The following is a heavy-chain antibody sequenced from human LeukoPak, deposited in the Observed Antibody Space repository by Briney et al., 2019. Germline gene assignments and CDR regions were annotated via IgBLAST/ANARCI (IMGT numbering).Heavy chain of an antibody. V-gene: IGHV4-59*01. CDR3: ARAGAARPPYGMDV. CDR2: IYYSGST. D-gene: IGHD6-6*01. Sequence: SETLSLTCTVSGGSISSYCWSWIRQPPGKGLEWIGYIYYSGSTNYNPSLKSRVTISVDTSKNQFSLKLSSVTAADTAVYYCARAGAARPPYGMDVWGQGTTVTVSS. J-gene: IGHJ6*02. CDR1: GGSISSYC.